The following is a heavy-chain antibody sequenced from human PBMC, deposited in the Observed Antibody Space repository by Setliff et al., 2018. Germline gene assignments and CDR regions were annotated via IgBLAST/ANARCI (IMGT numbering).Heavy chain of an antibody. CDR3: ARDRVIVASGRRGFYFDC. CDR1: GASISSHI. CDR2: IYTSGDT. D-gene: IGHD5-12*01. Sequence: SETLSLTCTVSGASISSHIWVWVRQPAGKGLEWIGRIYTSGDTNYNPSLKSRVTMSVDTSKNQISLKLSSVTAADTAVYYCARDRVIVASGRRGFYFDCWGHGTQVTVSS. J-gene: IGHJ4*01. V-gene: IGHV4-4*07.